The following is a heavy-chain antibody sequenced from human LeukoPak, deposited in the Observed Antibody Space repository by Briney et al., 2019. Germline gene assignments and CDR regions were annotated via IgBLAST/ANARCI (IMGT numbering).Heavy chain of an antibody. Sequence: ASVKVSCKVSGYTLTELSMHWVRQAPGKGLEWMGGFDPEDGETIYAQKFQGRVTMTEDTSTDTAYMELSSLRSEDTAVYYCATPPRYYYGSGYLDYWGQGTLVTVSS. J-gene: IGHJ4*02. CDR2: FDPEDGET. CDR3: ATPPRYYYGSGYLDY. CDR1: GYTLTELS. V-gene: IGHV1-24*01. D-gene: IGHD3-10*01.